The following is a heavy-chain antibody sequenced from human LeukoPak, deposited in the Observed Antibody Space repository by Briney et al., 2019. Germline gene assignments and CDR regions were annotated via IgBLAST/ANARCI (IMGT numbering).Heavy chain of an antibody. D-gene: IGHD2-15*01. CDR2: IKSKTDGGTT. CDR3: TTDRYCSGGSCYSQD. CDR1: GFTFSNAW. V-gene: IGHV3-15*01. J-gene: IGHJ1*01. Sequence: GGSLRLSCAASGFTFSNAWMSWVRQAPGEGLEWVGRIKSKTDGGTTAYAAPVKGRFTFSRDDSKNTLYLQMNSLKTEDTAVYYCTTDRYCSGGSCYSQDWGQGTLVTVSS.